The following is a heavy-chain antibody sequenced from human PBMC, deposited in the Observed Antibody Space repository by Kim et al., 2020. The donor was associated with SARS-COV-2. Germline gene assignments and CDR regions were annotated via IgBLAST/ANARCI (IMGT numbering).Heavy chain of an antibody. CDR2: IYYSGST. CDR3: ARAADVVQGVIVHRMFDY. V-gene: IGHV4-59*13. D-gene: IGHD3-10*01. Sequence: SETLSLTCTVSGGSISSYYWSWIRQPPGKGLEWIGYIYYSGSTNYNPSLKSRVTISVDTSKNQFSLKLSSVTAADTAVYYCARAADVVQGVIVHRMFDYWGQGTLVTVSS. CDR1: GGSISSYY. J-gene: IGHJ4*02.